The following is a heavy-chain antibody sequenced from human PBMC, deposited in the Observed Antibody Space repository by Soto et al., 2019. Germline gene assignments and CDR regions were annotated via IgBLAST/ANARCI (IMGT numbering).Heavy chain of an antibody. V-gene: IGHV4-4*07. Sequence: PSETLSLTCSVSGVSITSYYWSWIGQAAGGGLEWMGRINTDGLSSYSPSFKSRLTMSLDTSKNQVSLRLISVTAADTAVYFCARVPVAVAATEDYYGLDVWGQGTTVTVSS. CDR2: INTDGLS. J-gene: IGHJ6*02. D-gene: IGHD2-15*01. CDR1: GVSITSYY. CDR3: ARVPVAVAATEDYYGLDV.